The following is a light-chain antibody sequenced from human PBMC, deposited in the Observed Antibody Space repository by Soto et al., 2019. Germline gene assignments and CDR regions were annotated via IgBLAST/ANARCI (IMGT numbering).Light chain of an antibody. V-gene: IGKV1-5*01. Sequence: DIQMTQSPSTLSASVGDRVTITCRASQSISSWLAWYQQQPAKAPNLLISDDSRLESGVPSSISSSRSGTEFSPTISSLQPADFSTVYCQQYNSYSPTFGQGTKVEIK. J-gene: IGKJ1*01. CDR3: QQYNSYSPT. CDR2: DDS. CDR1: QSISSW.